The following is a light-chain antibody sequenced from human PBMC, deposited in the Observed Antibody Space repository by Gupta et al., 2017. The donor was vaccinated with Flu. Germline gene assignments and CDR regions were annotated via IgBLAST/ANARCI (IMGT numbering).Light chain of an antibody. CDR3: HQHENLPPFT. CDR2: DAS. CDR1: QDISNY. J-gene: IGKJ4*01. V-gene: IGKV1-33*01. Sequence: DIQMTQSPSSLSASVGDRVTITCQASQDISNYLNWYQQKPGKAPKLLIYDASNWETGVASRFSGSGGGKDVSFPIISRQQEDIAAYYCHQHENLPPFTFGRGTKVDIK.